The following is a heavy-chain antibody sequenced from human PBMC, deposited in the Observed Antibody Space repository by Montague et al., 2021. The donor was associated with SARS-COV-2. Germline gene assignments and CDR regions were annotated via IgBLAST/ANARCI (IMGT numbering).Heavy chain of an antibody. D-gene: IGHD5-18*01. V-gene: IGHV4-39*02. CDR1: GGSISSSSYY. CDR2: IYYSGST. CDR3: ARDTAMAPSFVY. J-gene: IGHJ4*02. Sequence: SETLSLTCTVSGGSISSSSYYWGWIRQPPGKGLEWIGSIYYSGSTYYNPSPKSRVTISVDTSKNQFSLKLSSVTATDTAVYYCARDTAMAPSFVYWGQGTLVTVSS.